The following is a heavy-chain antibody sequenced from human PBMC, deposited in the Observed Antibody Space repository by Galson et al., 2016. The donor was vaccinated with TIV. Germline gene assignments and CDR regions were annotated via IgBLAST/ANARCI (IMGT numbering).Heavy chain of an antibody. D-gene: IGHD3-22*01. J-gene: IGHJ6*02. CDR2: ISYDGSHK. Sequence: SLRLSCAGSGLIFSSSAVHWVRQAPGKGLEWLAIISYDGSHKNYADSVKGRFTISRDNSKNTQYLQMNSLRAEETAIYYCAKVPSSGFSYYYGLDVWGQGTTVTVSS. V-gene: IGHV3-30*04. CDR3: AKVPSSGFSYYYGLDV. CDR1: GLIFSSSA.